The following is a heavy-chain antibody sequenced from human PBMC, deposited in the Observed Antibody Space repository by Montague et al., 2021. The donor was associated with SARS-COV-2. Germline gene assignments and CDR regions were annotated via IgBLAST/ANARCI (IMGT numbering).Heavy chain of an antibody. J-gene: IGHJ5*02. CDR3: ARLRRGTYYVSFDP. CDR1: GGSITNYY. D-gene: IGHD1-26*01. Sequence: SETLSLTCTVSGGSITNYYWTWIRQPPGRGLEWIGYIYYSATTNYNPSLKSRVTMSIDTSKNRFSLSLSSVTAADSAVYYCARLRRGTYYVSFDPWGQGTLVSVSS. CDR2: IYYSATT. V-gene: IGHV4-59*12.